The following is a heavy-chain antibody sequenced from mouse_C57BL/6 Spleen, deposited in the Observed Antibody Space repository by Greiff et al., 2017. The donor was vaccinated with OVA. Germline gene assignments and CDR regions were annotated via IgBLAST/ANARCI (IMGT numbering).Heavy chain of an antibody. CDR1: GYTFTSYG. Sequence: QVQLQQSGAELARPGASVKLSCTASGYTFTSYGISWVKQRTGQGLEWIGEIYPRSGNTYYNEKFKGKATLTADNSSSTAYMALRSLTSDDSAVYFCARSRGTLWSFAVWGTGTTVTVSS. CDR2: IYPRSGNT. D-gene: IGHD3-3*01. J-gene: IGHJ1*03. CDR3: ARSRGTLWSFAV. V-gene: IGHV1-81*01.